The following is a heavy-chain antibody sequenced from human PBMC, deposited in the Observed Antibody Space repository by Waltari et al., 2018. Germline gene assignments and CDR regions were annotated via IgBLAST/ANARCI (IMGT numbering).Heavy chain of an antibody. CDR2: INPNRGGT. CDR1: GYQFTGYY. CDR3: ARGKYGSGVIGDY. D-gene: IGHD3-10*01. Sequence: QVQLVPSGAAVKKPGASVKVSCKASGYQFTGYYIQWVRQAPGQGLEGVGRINPNRGGTNSAQKFQGRVTMTSDTSISTAFMELSRLRSDDTAVYYCARGKYGSGVIGDYWGQGTLVTVSS. V-gene: IGHV1-2*06. J-gene: IGHJ4*02.